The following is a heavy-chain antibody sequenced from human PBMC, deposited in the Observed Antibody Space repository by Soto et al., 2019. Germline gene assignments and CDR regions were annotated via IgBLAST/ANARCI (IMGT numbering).Heavy chain of an antibody. CDR1: GGTFSSYA. J-gene: IGHJ6*02. V-gene: IGHV1-69*12. Sequence: QVQLVQSGAEVKKPGSSVKVSCKASGGTFSSYAISWVRQAPGQGLEWMGGIIPIFGTANYAQKFQGRVTITAEESTSTAYMELSSLRSEDTAVYYCAARGYYDSSGYNPLYYYYGMDVWGQGTTVTVSS. CDR2: IIPIFGTA. CDR3: AARGYYDSSGYNPLYYYYGMDV. D-gene: IGHD3-22*01.